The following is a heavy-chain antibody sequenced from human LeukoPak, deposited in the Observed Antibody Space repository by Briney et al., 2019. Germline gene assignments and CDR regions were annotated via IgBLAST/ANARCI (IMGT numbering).Heavy chain of an antibody. V-gene: IGHV3-48*03. D-gene: IGHD2-21*02. CDR1: GFTFSSYE. Sequence: QTGGSLRLSCAASGFTFSSYEMNWVRQAPGKGLEWVSYISSSGSTIYYADSVKGRFTISRDNAKNSLYLQMNSLRAEDTAVYYCTTALPFDYWGQGTLVTVSS. CDR3: TTALPFDY. J-gene: IGHJ4*02. CDR2: ISSSGSTI.